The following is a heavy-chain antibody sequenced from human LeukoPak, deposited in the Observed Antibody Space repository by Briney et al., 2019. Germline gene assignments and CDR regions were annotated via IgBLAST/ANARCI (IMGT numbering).Heavy chain of an antibody. V-gene: IGHV3-48*01. CDR1: GFTFSSYS. J-gene: IGHJ6*03. Sequence: PGGSLRLSCAASGFTFSSYSMNWVRQAPGKGLEWVSYISGSSSTIDYADSVKGRFTISRDNAKNSLYLQMNSLRAEDTAVYYCARDPRGSGYLNYYYMDVWGKGATVTVSS. CDR2: ISGSSSTI. D-gene: IGHD3-22*01. CDR3: ARDPRGSGYLNYYYMDV.